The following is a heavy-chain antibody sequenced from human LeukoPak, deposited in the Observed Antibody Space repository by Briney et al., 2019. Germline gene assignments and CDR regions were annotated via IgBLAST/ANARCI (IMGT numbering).Heavy chain of an antibody. V-gene: IGHV1-2*02. CDR2: IIPNSGGT. D-gene: IGHD6-13*01. CDR3: ARHRVAAPNTNYFYIMDV. Sequence: ASVKVSCKTSGYTFTDYYIHWVRQAPGQGLEWMGWIIPNSGGTNYAQKFQGRVTMTRDTSISTAYMEPTRLTSDDTAVYYCARHRVAAPNTNYFYIMDVWGQGTTVTVSS. CDR1: GYTFTDYY. J-gene: IGHJ6*02.